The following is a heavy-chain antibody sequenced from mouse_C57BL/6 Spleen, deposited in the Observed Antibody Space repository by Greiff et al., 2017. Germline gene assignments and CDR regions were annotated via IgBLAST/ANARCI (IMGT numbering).Heavy chain of an antibody. Sequence: QVHVKQPGAELVKPGASVKMSCKASGYTFTSYWITWVQQRPGQGLEWIGDIYPGSGSTNYNEKFKSKATLTVDTSSSTAYMQLSSRTSEDSAVYYGASGANWDVSWYFDVWGTGTTVTVSS. J-gene: IGHJ1*03. CDR2: IYPGSGST. CDR1: GYTFTSYW. D-gene: IGHD4-1*01. V-gene: IGHV1-55*01. CDR3: ASGANWDVSWYFDV.